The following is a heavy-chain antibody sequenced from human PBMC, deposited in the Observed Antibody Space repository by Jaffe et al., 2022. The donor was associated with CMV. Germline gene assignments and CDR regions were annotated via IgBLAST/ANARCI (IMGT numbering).Heavy chain of an antibody. D-gene: IGHD6-13*01. CDR3: ARRGSSWYRDY. J-gene: IGHJ4*02. Sequence: QVQLQQWGAGLLKPSETLSLTCAVYGGSFSGYYWSWIRQPPGKGLEWIGEINHSGSTNYNPSLKSRVTISVDTSKNQFSLKLSSVTAADTAVYYCARRGSSWYRDYWGQGTLVTVSS. CDR2: INHSGST. V-gene: IGHV4-34*01. CDR1: GGSFSGYY.